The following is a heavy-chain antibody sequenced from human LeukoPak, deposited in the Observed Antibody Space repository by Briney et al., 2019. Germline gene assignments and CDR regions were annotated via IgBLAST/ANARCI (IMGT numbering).Heavy chain of an antibody. D-gene: IGHD3-22*01. J-gene: IGHJ4*02. CDR2: ISSSSSTI. Sequence: GGSLRLSCAASGFTFSRYVISWVRQAPGKGLEWVSYISSSSSTIYYADSVKGRFTISRDNAKNSLYLQMNTLRAEDTAVYYCARDRHKYNYDSGGYPPYWGQGTLVTVSS. V-gene: IGHV3-48*01. CDR1: GFTFSRYV. CDR3: ARDRHKYNYDSGGYPPY.